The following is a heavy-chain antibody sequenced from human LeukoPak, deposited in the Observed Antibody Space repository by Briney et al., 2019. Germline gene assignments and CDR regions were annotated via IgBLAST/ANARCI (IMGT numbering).Heavy chain of an antibody. CDR2: IKEDGSEK. J-gene: IGHJ4*02. CDR1: RFTFSNYW. Sequence: GGSLRLSCGASRFTFSNYWMSWVRQAPGKGLEWVANIKEDGSEKDYVDSVKGRFTISRDNAKNSLYLQMNSLRAEDTALYYCTKARGGGNGLGFDYWGQGTLVTVSS. V-gene: IGHV3-7*03. D-gene: IGHD4-23*01. CDR3: TKARGGGNGLGFDY.